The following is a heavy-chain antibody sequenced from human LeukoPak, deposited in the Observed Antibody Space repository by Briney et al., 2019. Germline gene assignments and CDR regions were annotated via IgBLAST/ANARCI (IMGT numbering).Heavy chain of an antibody. V-gene: IGHV4-30-4*01. CDR2: IYYNAKT. CDR1: GGAMTSSDYY. CDR3: ARDPYYGSSGYYWRRYFDL. Sequence: SETLSLTCNVSGGAMTSSDYYWYWIRQPPGKGLEWIGYIYYNAKTYYSPSLQSRVSISMDTSKNQFFLTVKSVTAADTAVYYCARDPYYGSSGYYWRRYFDLWGRGTLVTVSS. J-gene: IGHJ2*01. D-gene: IGHD3-22*01.